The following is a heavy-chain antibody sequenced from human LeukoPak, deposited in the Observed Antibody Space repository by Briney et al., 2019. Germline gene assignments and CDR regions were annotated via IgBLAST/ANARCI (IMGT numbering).Heavy chain of an antibody. CDR3: ARALRFLEWFPHDAFDI. D-gene: IGHD3-3*01. J-gene: IGHJ3*02. CDR1: GGSINSYY. V-gene: IGHV4-4*07. Sequence: SETLSLTCSVAGGSINSYYWGWVRQPAGKGLQWIGRIYTSGSTNYNPSLKSRVTISVDKSKNQFSLKLSSVTAADTAVYYCARALRFLEWFPHDAFDIWGQGTMVTVSS. CDR2: IYTSGST.